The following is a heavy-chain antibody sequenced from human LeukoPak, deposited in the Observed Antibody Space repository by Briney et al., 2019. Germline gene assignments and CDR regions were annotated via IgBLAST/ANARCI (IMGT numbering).Heavy chain of an antibody. CDR1: GYTFTGYY. V-gene: IGHV1-18*04. CDR2: ISAYNGNT. Sequence: ASVKVSCKASGYTFTGYYMHWVRQAPGQGLEWMGWISAYNGNTNYAQKLQGRVTMTTDTSTSTAYMELRSLRSDDTAVYYCARNTGYSSSWYVHYYYYMDVWGKGTTVTVSS. J-gene: IGHJ6*03. D-gene: IGHD6-13*01. CDR3: ARNTGYSSSWYVHYYYYMDV.